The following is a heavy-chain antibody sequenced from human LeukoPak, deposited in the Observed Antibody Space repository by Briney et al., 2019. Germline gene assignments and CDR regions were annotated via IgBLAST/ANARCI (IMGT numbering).Heavy chain of an antibody. CDR3: AKDANGWYRYYYYYMDV. D-gene: IGHD6-19*01. J-gene: IGHJ6*03. V-gene: IGHV3-11*04. CDR1: GFTFSDYY. Sequence: GGSLRLSCAASGFTFSDYYMSWIRQAPGKGLEWVSYISSSGSTIYYADSVKGRFTISRDNSKNTLFLQMNSLRPEDTAVYYCAKDANGWYRYYYYYMDVWGKGTTVTISS. CDR2: ISSSGSTI.